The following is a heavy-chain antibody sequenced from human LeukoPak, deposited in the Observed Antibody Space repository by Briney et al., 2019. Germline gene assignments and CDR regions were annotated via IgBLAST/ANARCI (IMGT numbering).Heavy chain of an antibody. CDR1: GFTFSNYA. D-gene: IGHD3-10*01. J-gene: IGHJ4*02. CDR3: ARAFGSGSYYNAFGGY. CDR2: ISTSGSSI. V-gene: IGHV3-11*01. Sequence: GGSLRLSCAASGFTFSNYAVSWVRQAPGKGLEWVSYISTSGSSIYYADSVKGRFTISRDNAKNSLYLQMNSLRAEDTAVYYCARAFGSGSYYNAFGGYWGQGTLVTVSS.